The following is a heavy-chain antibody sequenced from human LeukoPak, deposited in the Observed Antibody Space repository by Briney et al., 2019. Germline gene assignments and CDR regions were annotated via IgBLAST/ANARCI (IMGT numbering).Heavy chain of an antibody. Sequence: GGSLRLSCAASGFNFSRYWMNWVRQAPGKGLEWVASINEGGSETYYEDFVEGRFVISRDNAEYSLSPKVKSVRGGHMAVYYCACLWFGGLWGQGALVTVSS. J-gene: IGHJ4*02. CDR2: INEGGSET. CDR3: ACLWFGGL. D-gene: IGHD3-10*01. CDR1: GFNFSRYW. V-gene: IGHV3-7*01.